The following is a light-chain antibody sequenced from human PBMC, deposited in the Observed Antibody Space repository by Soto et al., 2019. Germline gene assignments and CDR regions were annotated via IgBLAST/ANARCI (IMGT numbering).Light chain of an antibody. V-gene: IGKV3-15*01. CDR2: SAS. CDR1: QSISDT. Sequence: EIVMTQSPATLSGSPGGRATLSCRASQSISDTLAWYQQKPGQAPRLLIYSASRRATGFPARFSGSGSGTDFTLTISSLQSEDFAVYYCQQYDNWPWTFGQGTKVDIK. CDR3: QQYDNWPWT. J-gene: IGKJ1*01.